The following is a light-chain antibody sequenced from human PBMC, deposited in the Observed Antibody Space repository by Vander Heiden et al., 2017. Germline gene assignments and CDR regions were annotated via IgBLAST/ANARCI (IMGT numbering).Light chain of an antibody. CDR3: CSYAGSPDV. CDR2: EGS. Sequence: QSALTQPASVSGSPGQSITISCTGTSSDVGSYNLVSWYQQHPGKAPKRMMYEGSKRPSGVSNRFSGSKSGKKASLTISGLQAEDEADYYCCSYAGSPDVFGTGTKVTVL. J-gene: IGLJ1*01. V-gene: IGLV2-23*01. CDR1: SSDVGSYNL.